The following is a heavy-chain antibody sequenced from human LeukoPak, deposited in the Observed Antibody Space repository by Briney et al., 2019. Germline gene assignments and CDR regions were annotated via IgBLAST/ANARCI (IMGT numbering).Heavy chain of an antibody. D-gene: IGHD3-9*01. CDR2: IRYDGSNK. CDR1: GFTFSSYG. Sequence: PGKSLRLSCAASGFTFSSYGMHWVRQAPGKGLESVAFIRYDGSNKYYADSVKGRFTMSRDNSKNTLYLQMNSLRAEDTGVYYCAGTYYDILTGPQNWLDPWGQGTLVTVSS. V-gene: IGHV3-30*02. CDR3: AGTYYDILTGPQNWLDP. J-gene: IGHJ5*02.